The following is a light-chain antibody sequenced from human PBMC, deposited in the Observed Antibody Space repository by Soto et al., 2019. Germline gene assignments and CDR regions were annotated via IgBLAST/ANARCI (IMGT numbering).Light chain of an antibody. J-gene: IGKJ4*01. Sequence: DIQMTQSPSSLSASVGDRVTITCWASQGISNYLAWYQQKPGKVPKLLIYAASTLQSGVPSRFSGSGSGTDFTLTISSLQPEDVATYYCQKYNSAPLPFGGGTKVEIK. CDR2: AAS. CDR3: QKYNSAPLP. V-gene: IGKV1-27*01. CDR1: QGISNY.